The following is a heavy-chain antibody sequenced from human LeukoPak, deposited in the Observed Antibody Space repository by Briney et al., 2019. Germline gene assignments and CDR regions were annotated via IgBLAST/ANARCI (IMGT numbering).Heavy chain of an antibody. D-gene: IGHD2-2*02. CDR2: IYYTGGT. J-gene: IGHJ4*02. Sequence: SETLSLTCSVSGGSITSSSYYWGWIRQPPEKGLEWIGSIYYTGGTYYSPSLKSRVTISVDTSKNQFSLKLSSVTAADTAVYYCARLGADCSSTSCYTRIDYWGQGTLVTVSS. V-gene: IGHV4-39*01. CDR3: ARLGADCSSTSCYTRIDY. CDR1: GGSITSSSYY.